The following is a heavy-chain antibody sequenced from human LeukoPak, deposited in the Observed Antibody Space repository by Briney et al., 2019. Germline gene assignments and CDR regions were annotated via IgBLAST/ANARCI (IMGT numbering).Heavy chain of an antibody. J-gene: IGHJ3*02. Sequence: GGSLRLSCAASGFTFSSYGMHWVRQAPGKGLEWVAVIWYDGSNKYYADSVKGRFTISRDNSKNTLYLQMNSLRAEDTAVYYCARDFHYYDAFDIWGQGTMVTVSS. D-gene: IGHD3-10*01. V-gene: IGHV3-33*01. CDR3: ARDFHYYDAFDI. CDR2: IWYDGSNK. CDR1: GFTFSSYG.